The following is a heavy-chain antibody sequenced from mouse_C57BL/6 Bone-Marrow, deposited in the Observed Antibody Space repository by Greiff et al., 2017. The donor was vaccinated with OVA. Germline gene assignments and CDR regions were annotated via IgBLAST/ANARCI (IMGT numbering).Heavy chain of an antibody. CDR1: GYTFTDYY. J-gene: IGHJ3*01. CDR2: IYPGSGNT. V-gene: IGHV1-76*01. CDR3: ARWTGTWFAC. Sequence: VQLQQSGAELVRPGASVKLSCKASGYTFTDYYINWVKQRPGQGLEWIARIYPGSGNTYYNEKFKGKATLTAEKTSSTAYMQLSSLTSEDSAVYFCARWTGTWFACWGKATLVTVST. D-gene: IGHD4-1*01.